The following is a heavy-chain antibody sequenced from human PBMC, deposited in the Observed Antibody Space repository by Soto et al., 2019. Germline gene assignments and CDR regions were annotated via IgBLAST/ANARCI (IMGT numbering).Heavy chain of an antibody. CDR3: VHSRCGGDCLQSYSSHYYYGMDI. Sequence: GGSLRPSCAASGFTFSGYWMNWVRQAPGKGLEWVANIKQDGGEKYYVDSVKGRFTIAKDTSKNQVVLTMTNMDPVDTATYYCVHSRCGGDCLQSYSSHYYYGMDIWGQGTTVTVSS. V-gene: IGHV3-7*05. CDR2: IKQDGGEK. D-gene: IGHD2-21*02. CDR1: GFTFSGYW. J-gene: IGHJ6*02.